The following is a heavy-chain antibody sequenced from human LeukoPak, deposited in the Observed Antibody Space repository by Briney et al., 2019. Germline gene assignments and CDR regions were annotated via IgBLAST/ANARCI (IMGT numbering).Heavy chain of an antibody. CDR2: IIPILGIA. D-gene: IGHD3-3*01. J-gene: IGHJ3*02. V-gene: IGHV1-69*04. CDR3: ARVPYYDFWSGYGAFDI. Sequence: SVKVSCKASGGTFSSYAISWVRQAPGQGLEWMGRIIPILGIANYAQKFQGRVTITADESTSTAYMELSSLRSEDTAVYYCARVPYYDFWSGYGAFDIWGQGTMVTVSS. CDR1: GGTFSSYA.